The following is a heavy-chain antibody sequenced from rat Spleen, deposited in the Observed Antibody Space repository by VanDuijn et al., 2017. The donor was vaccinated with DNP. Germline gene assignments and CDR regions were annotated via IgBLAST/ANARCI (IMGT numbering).Heavy chain of an antibody. CDR2: ISFDGCTT. D-gene: IGHD1-10*01. CDR1: GFTFSNYG. Sequence: EVQLVESGGGLVQPGRSMKLSCAASGFTFSNYGMAWVRQAPKKGLEWVAYISFDGCTTYYRDSVKGRFTISRDNAKSTLYLQMDSLRSEDTATYYCTTGQLLDYWGQGVIITVSS. J-gene: IGHJ2*01. CDR3: TTGQLLDY. V-gene: IGHV5-27*01.